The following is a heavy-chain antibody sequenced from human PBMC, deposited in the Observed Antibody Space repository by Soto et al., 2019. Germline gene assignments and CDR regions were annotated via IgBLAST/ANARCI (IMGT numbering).Heavy chain of an antibody. Sequence: SQTLSLTCAISGDSVSSNSAARNWIRQSPSRGLEWLGRTYYRSKWYNDYAVSVKSRITINPDTSKNQFSLQLNSVTPEDTAVYYCAGDVGEWLRSYYYYYGMDVWGQGTTVTVSS. CDR3: AGDVGEWLRSYYYYYGMDV. D-gene: IGHD5-12*01. J-gene: IGHJ6*02. V-gene: IGHV6-1*01. CDR2: TYYRSKWYN. CDR1: GDSVSSNSAA.